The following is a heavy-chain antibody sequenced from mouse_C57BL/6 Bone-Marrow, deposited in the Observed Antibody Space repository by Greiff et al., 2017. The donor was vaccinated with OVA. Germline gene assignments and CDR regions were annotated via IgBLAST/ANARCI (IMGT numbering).Heavy chain of an antibody. V-gene: IGHV1-64*01. D-gene: IGHD5-1*01. CDR1: GYTFTSYW. J-gene: IGHJ2*01. CDR2: IHPNSGST. Sequence: QVQLQQPGAELVKPGASVKLSCKASGYTFTSYWMHWVKQRPGQGLEWIGMIHPNSGSTKYNEKFKSKATLTVDKSSSTAYMQLSSLTSEDSAVYYCARPPYLFFFDYWGQGTTLTVSS. CDR3: ARPPYLFFFDY.